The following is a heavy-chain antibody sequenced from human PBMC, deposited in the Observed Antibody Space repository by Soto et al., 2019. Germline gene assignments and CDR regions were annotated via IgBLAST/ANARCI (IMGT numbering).Heavy chain of an antibody. V-gene: IGHV1-69*06. CDR3: ARVLHLPYGSGWRSLWWCVDR. Sequence: QVQLVQSGAEVKKPGSSVKVSCKASGGTFNSYALTWVRQAPGHGLEWMGGIFPIFRSTNYAQKFQGRVTITATRPTRTANMELSSLRSEDTAVYNCARVLHLPYGSGWRSLWWCVDRWGPGTLVTVPS. CDR2: IFPIFRST. J-gene: IGHJ2*01. D-gene: IGHD2-15*01. CDR1: GGTFNSYA.